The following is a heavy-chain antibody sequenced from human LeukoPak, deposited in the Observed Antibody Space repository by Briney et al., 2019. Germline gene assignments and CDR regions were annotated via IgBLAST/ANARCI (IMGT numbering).Heavy chain of an antibody. CDR3: ARMREEFDP. Sequence: SGPALVKPTQTLTLTCTFSGFSLSTSGMRVSWIRQPPGKALEWLARIDWDDDKFYSTSLKTRLTISKDTSKNQVVLTMTNMDPVDTATYYYARMREEFDPWGQGTLVTVSP. J-gene: IGHJ5*02. CDR2: IDWDDDK. CDR1: GFSLSTSGMR. V-gene: IGHV2-70*04.